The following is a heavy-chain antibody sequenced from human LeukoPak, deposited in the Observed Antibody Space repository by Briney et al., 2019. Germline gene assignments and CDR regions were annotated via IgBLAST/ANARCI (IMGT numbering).Heavy chain of an antibody. CDR2: IYYSGST. Sequence: SETLSLTCTVSGGSISSYYWSWIRQPPGKGLEWIGYIYYSGSTNYNPSLKSRVTISVDTSKNQFSLKLSSVTAADTAVYYCASDIAAAGVFTFDCWGQGTLVTVSS. V-gene: IGHV4-59*01. D-gene: IGHD6-13*01. CDR1: GGSISSYY. J-gene: IGHJ4*02. CDR3: ASDIAAAGVFTFDC.